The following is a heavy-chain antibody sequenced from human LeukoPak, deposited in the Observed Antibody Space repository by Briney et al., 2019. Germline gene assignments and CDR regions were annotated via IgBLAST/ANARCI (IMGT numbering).Heavy chain of an antibody. CDR1: GFIFSSYA. J-gene: IGHJ3*01. Sequence: GGSLRLSCAASGFIFSSYAMNWVRQAPGKGLEWVLSISSSTSSIYYADSVRGRFTISRDNAKNSLYLQMNSLRVDDTAVYYCARGVGATTHDAFHVWGQGTVVTVSS. V-gene: IGHV3-21*01. CDR2: ISSSTSSI. CDR3: ARGVGATTHDAFHV. D-gene: IGHD1-26*01.